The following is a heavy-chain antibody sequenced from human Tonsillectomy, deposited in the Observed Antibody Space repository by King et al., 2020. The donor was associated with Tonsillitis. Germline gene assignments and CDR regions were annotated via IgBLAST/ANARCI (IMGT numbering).Heavy chain of an antibody. J-gene: IGHJ6*02. CDR3: GRDRDILTGYYYYGLDV. Sequence: VQLVESGGGVVQPGRSLRLSCAASGFTFSNYGMHWVRQAPGKGLEWGALIWYDGSYKFYADSVKGRFTISRDNSKNTLYLQMNSLRAEDTAVYDCGRDRDILTGYYYYGLDVWGQGTTVTVSS. CDR2: IWYDGSYK. D-gene: IGHD3-9*01. V-gene: IGHV3-33*01. CDR1: GFTFSNYG.